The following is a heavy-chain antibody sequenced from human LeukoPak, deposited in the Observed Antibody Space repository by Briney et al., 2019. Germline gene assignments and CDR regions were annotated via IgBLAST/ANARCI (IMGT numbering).Heavy chain of an antibody. V-gene: IGHV3-53*01. Sequence: PGGSLRLSCSASGFTFSSYAMSWVRQAPGKGLEWVSLILSGGSTYYADSVKGRFTISRDKSKNTLYLQMSSLRAEDTAVYYCARGFSGHGLFDFWGQGTLVTVSS. J-gene: IGHJ4*02. D-gene: IGHD5-12*01. CDR2: ILSGGST. CDR1: GFTFSSYA. CDR3: ARGFSGHGLFDF.